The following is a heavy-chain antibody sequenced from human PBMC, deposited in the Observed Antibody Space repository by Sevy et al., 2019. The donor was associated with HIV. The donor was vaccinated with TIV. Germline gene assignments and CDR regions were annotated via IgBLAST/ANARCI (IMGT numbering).Heavy chain of an antibody. Sequence: SETLSLTCTVSGGSISSYYWSWIRQPPGKGLEWIGYIYYSGSTNYNPSLKSRVTISVDTSKNQFSLKLSSVTAADTAVYYCARVSGGWYSHFDYWGQGTLVTVSS. D-gene: IGHD6-19*01. J-gene: IGHJ4*02. V-gene: IGHV4-59*01. CDR2: IYYSGST. CDR1: GGSISSYY. CDR3: ARVSGGWYSHFDY.